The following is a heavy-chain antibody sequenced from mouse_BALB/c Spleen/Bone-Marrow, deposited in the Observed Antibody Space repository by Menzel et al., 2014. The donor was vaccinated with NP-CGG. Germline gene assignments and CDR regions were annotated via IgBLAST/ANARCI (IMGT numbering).Heavy chain of an antibody. CDR1: GYTSTNYW. D-gene: IGHD1-1*01. Sequence: QVQLQQPGAELVRPGTSVKISCKASGYTSTNYWLGWVKQRPGHGLEWIGDIYPGGGYTNYNEKFKGKATLTADTSSSTAYMQLSSLTSEDSAVYFCARKDHGSSYPFAYWGQGTLVTVSA. CDR3: ARKDHGSSYPFAY. V-gene: IGHV1-63*02. J-gene: IGHJ3*01. CDR2: IYPGGGYT.